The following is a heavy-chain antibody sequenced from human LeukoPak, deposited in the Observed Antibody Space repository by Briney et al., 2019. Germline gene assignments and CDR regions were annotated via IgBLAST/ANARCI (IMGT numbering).Heavy chain of an antibody. CDR1: GYTFTSYA. CDR2: INAGNGNT. CDR3: ARELVPAANYCYYYGMDV. Sequence: ASVKVSCKASGYTFTSYAMHWVRQAPGQRLEWMGWINAGNGNTKYSQKFQGRVTITRDTSASTAYMELSSLRSEDTAVYYCARELVPAANYCYYYGMDVWGKGTTVTVSS. V-gene: IGHV1-3*01. D-gene: IGHD2-2*01. J-gene: IGHJ6*04.